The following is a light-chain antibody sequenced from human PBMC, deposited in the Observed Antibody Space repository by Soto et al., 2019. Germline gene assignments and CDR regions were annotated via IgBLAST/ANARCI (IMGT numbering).Light chain of an antibody. CDR1: QSVSSNY. J-gene: IGKJ1*01. Sequence: EIVLSQSPGTVSLSTGERATLSCRASQSVSSNYLAWYQQKPGQAPRLPIYGASNRATGIPDRFSGSGSGTDFTLTISRLEPEDFAVYYCQQYGSSGTFGQGTKVDIK. V-gene: IGKV3-20*01. CDR2: GAS. CDR3: QQYGSSGT.